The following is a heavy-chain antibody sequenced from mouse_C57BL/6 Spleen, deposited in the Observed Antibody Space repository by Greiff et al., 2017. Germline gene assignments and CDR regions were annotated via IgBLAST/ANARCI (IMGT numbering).Heavy chain of an antibody. CDR3: AMNNTVVGWDAMDC. J-gene: IGHJ4*01. Sequence: VQLQQSGPELVKPGASVKISCKASGYAFSSSWMNWVKQRPGKGLEWIGRIYPGGGDTNYNGKFKGKATLTADKSSSTAYMQLSSLTSEDSAVYFAAMNNTVVGWDAMDCWGPGTSVTVAS. D-gene: IGHD1-1*01. CDR2: IYPGGGDT. V-gene: IGHV1-82*01. CDR1: GYAFSSSW.